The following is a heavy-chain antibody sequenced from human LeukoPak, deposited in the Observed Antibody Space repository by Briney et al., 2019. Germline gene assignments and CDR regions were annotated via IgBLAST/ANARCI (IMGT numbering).Heavy chain of an antibody. V-gene: IGHV4-4*07. CDR3: ARDLRDYDFWSGYYDQSLDYYYYMDV. CDR2: ST. Sequence: SETLSLTCTVSGGSISRYYWSWIRQPAGKGLEWIGGSTNQNPSLKSRIAISVDTSKNQFSLKLSSVTAADTAVYYCARDLRDYDFWSGYYDQSLDYYYYMDVWGKGTTVTVSS. J-gene: IGHJ6*03. CDR1: GGSISRYY. D-gene: IGHD3-3*01.